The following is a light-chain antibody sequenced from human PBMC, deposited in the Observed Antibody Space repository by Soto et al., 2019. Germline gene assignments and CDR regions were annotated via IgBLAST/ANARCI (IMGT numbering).Light chain of an antibody. CDR3: QQRSNWPIT. V-gene: IGKV3-11*01. CDR1: QSVSSY. J-gene: IGKJ5*01. CDR2: DAS. Sequence: EVVLTQSPATLSLSPGETATLSCRASQSVSSYLAWYQQKPVQAPRLLIYDASNRATGIPARFSGSGSGTDFTLTISSLEPEDFAVYYCQQRSNWPITFGQGTLPEI.